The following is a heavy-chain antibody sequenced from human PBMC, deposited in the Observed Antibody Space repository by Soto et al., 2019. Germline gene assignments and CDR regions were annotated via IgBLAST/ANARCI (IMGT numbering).Heavy chain of an antibody. J-gene: IGHJ6*02. CDR1: GFTFSSYA. D-gene: IGHD2-2*01. CDR3: AKGQHCNTTICYFYFYGRAV. Sequence: GGSLRLSCAASGFTFSSYAMHWVRQAPGKGLEWVAVISYDGSNKYYAGSVKGRLTISRDNSKNTLYLQMNSLRAEDTAVYYCAKGQHCNTTICYFYFYGRAVGAQGTKVPVPS. CDR2: ISYDGSNK. V-gene: IGHV3-30-3*01.